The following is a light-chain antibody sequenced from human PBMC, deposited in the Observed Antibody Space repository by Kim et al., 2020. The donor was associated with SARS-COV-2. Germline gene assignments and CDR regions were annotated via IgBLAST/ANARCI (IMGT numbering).Light chain of an antibody. CDR2: WAS. CDR3: QQYYGTPYT. J-gene: IGKJ2*01. CDR1: QSVLYTSSNKNY. Sequence: DIVMTQSPDSLAVSLGERATINCKSSQSVLYTSSNKNYLAWYQQKPGQPPKLLIYWASTRESGVPGRFSGSGSGTDFTLTISSLQAEDVAVYYCQQYYGTPYTFGLGTKLEIK. V-gene: IGKV4-1*01.